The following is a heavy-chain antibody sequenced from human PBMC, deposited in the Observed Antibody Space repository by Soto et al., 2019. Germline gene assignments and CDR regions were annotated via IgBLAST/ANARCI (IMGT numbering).Heavy chain of an antibody. Sequence: GGSLRLSCAASGFTFSSYGMHWVRQAPGKGLEWVAVISYDGSNKYYADSVKGRFTISRDNSKNTLYLQMNSLRAEDTAVYYCAKEVQEFRRIAAYYYYYGMDVWGQGTTVTVSS. D-gene: IGHD6-13*01. CDR1: GFTFSSYG. CDR2: ISYDGSNK. CDR3: AKEVQEFRRIAAYYYYYGMDV. V-gene: IGHV3-30*18. J-gene: IGHJ6*02.